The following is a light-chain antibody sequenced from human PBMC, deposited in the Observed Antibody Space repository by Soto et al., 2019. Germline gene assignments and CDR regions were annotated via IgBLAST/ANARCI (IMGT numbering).Light chain of an antibody. CDR2: YSN. CDR1: RSNIGSNH. CDR3: AAWDDSLRGGV. Sequence: QSVLTQSPSASGTPGQRVTISCSGRRSNIGSNHVYWYQQVPGTAPKLLIYYSNVRPSGVPDRFSGSKSGTSATLAISGLRSEDEADYYCAAWDDSLRGGVFGGGTKLTVL. J-gene: IGLJ3*02. V-gene: IGLV1-47*01.